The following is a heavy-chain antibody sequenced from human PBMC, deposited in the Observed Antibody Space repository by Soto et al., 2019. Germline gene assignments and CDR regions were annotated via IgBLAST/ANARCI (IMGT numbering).Heavy chain of an antibody. CDR1: GFTLSDST. Sequence: PGGSLRLSCAASGFTLSDSTMHWVRQASGKGLEWVGHIKSKANNDATAYAASVKGRFTISRDDSKNMIYLQMNSLKTEDTAVYYCITGWPKYFDYWGQGTLVTVSS. V-gene: IGHV3-73*01. J-gene: IGHJ4*02. CDR3: ITGWPKYFDY. D-gene: IGHD6-19*01. CDR2: IKSKANNDAT.